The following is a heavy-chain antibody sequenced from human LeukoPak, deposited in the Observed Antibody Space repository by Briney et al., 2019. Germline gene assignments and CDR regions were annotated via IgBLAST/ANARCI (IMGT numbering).Heavy chain of an antibody. J-gene: IGHJ2*01. CDR1: GGSISSYY. CDR2: IYYSGST. CDR3: ARDLTGPSNWYFDL. D-gene: IGHD3-16*01. V-gene: IGHV4-59*01. Sequence: SETLSLTCTVSGGSISSYYWSWIRQPPGKGLKWIGYIYYSGSTNYNPSLKSRVTISVDTSKNQFSLKLSSVTAADTAVYYCARDLTGPSNWYFDLWGRGTLVTVSS.